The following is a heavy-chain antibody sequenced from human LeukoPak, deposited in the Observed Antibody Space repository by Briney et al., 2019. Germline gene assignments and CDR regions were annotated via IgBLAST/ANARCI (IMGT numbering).Heavy chain of an antibody. CDR3: ARVGATSLIGPIDAFDI. CDR2: IYSGGTT. CDR1: GFIVSDNY. J-gene: IGHJ3*02. D-gene: IGHD1-26*01. Sequence: GGSLRLSCAASGFIVSDNYMSWVRQAPGKGLEWVSVIYSGGTTYYADSVKGRFTISRDNSKNTLYLQMNSLRAEDTAVYYCARVGATSLIGPIDAFDIWGQGTMVTVSS. V-gene: IGHV3-53*01.